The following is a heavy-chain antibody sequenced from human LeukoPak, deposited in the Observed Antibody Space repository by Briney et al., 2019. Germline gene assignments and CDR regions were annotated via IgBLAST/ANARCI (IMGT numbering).Heavy chain of an antibody. CDR1: GFTFSDYY. J-gene: IGHJ3*01. Sequence: GGSLRLSCAGSGFTFSDYYMAWIRPAPRKGLQRISYMRRGSHVKTYADSVKGRFTISRDNDKNSLYLQMNSLTAEDTAIYYCAREVGGSRAFDVWGQGTMVTVSS. V-gene: IGHV3-11*05. CDR2: MRRGSHVK. CDR3: AREVGGSRAFDV. D-gene: IGHD6-13*01.